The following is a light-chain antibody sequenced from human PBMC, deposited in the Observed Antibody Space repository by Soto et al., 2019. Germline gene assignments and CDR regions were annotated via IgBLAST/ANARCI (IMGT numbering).Light chain of an antibody. CDR3: QQRSDWPST. J-gene: IGKJ4*01. Sequence: EILLTQSPATLSLSPGDRAPLSCRASQSVGSDLGWYQQRPGQAPRLLIYDASNRATGIPARFSGSGSGTDFTLTISSLEPEDFAVYYCQQRSDWPSTFGGGTKVEIK. CDR2: DAS. V-gene: IGKV3-11*01. CDR1: QSVGSD.